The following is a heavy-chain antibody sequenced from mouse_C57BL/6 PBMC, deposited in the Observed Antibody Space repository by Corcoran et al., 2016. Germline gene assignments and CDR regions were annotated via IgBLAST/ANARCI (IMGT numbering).Heavy chain of an antibody. Sequence: DVQLQESGPGLVKPSQSLSLTCSVTGYSITSGYSWNWIRQFPGNKLEWMGDISYDGSNNYNPSLKNRISIPRDTSKNQFFLKLNSVTTEDTATYYCAPGSPFAYLGQGTLVTVSA. CDR1: GYSITSGYS. J-gene: IGHJ3*01. CDR3: APGSPFAY. V-gene: IGHV3-6*01. CDR2: ISYDGSN. D-gene: IGHD1-1*01.